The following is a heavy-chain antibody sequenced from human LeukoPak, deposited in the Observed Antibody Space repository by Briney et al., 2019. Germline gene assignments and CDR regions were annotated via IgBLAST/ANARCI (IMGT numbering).Heavy chain of an antibody. J-gene: IGHJ4*02. CDR3: ARSSSGWSFDY. CDR2: IIPILGIA. CDR1: GGTFSSYT. D-gene: IGHD6-19*01. Sequence: GASVKVSCKASGGTFSSYTISWVRQAPGQGLEWMGRIIPILGIANYAQKFQGRVTITADKSTSTAYMELSSLRSEDTAVYYCARSSSGWSFDYWGQGTLVTVSS. V-gene: IGHV1-69*02.